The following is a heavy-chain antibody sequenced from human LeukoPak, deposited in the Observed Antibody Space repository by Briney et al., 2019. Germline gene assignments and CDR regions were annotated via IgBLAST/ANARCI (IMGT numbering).Heavy chain of an antibody. J-gene: IGHJ4*02. CDR1: GYTFSDYY. D-gene: IGHD6-6*01. CDR2: ISSSGSTI. Sequence: PGGSLRLSCAASGYTFSDYYMSWIRQAPGKGLEWVSYISSSGSTIYYADSVKGRFTISRDNAKNSLYLQMNSLRAEDTAVYYCARDYKATEYSSSSFGLDYWGQGTLVTVSS. CDR3: ARDYKATEYSSSSFGLDY. V-gene: IGHV3-11*04.